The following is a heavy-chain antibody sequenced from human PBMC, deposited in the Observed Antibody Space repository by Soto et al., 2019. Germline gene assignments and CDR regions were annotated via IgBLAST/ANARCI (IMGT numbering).Heavy chain of an antibody. Sequence: TETLSLTGAVSGGSISSINRWSWVRQPPGKGLEWIGEIYHSGSTNYNPSLKSRVTISVDKSKNQFSLKLSSVTAADTAVYYCARGWVGATYYYYGMDVWGQGTTVT. V-gene: IGHV4-4*02. CDR1: GGSISSINR. D-gene: IGHD1-26*01. CDR3: ARGWVGATYYYYGMDV. J-gene: IGHJ6*02. CDR2: IYHSGST.